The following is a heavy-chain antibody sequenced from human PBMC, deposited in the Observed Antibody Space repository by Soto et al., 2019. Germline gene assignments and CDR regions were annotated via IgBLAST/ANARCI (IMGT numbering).Heavy chain of an antibody. CDR3: ARERFGELTIPQFEVPEVDYYYYYMDV. Sequence: SETLSLTCAVSSGSISSSNWWSWVRQPPGKGLEWIGEIYHSGSTNYNPSLKSRVTISVDKSKNQFSLKLSSVTAADTAVYYCARERFGELTIPQFEVPEVDYYYYYMDVWGKGTTVTVSS. V-gene: IGHV4-4*02. D-gene: IGHD3-10*01. J-gene: IGHJ6*03. CDR2: IYHSGST. CDR1: SGSISSSNW.